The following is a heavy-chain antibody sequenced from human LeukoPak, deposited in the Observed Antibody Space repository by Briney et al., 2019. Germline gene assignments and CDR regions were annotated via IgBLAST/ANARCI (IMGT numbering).Heavy chain of an antibody. V-gene: IGHV4-34*01. J-gene: IGHJ6*03. D-gene: IGHD2-2*01. CDR3: AKTHCSSTSCYVERVYYYYYYMDV. CDR1: GGSFSGYY. Sequence: SETLSLTCAVYGGSFSGYYWSWIRQPPGKGLEWIGEISHSGSTNYSPSLKSRVTISVDTSKNQFSLKLSSVTAADTAVYYCAKTHCSSTSCYVERVYYYYYYMDVWGKGTTVTISS. CDR2: ISHSGST.